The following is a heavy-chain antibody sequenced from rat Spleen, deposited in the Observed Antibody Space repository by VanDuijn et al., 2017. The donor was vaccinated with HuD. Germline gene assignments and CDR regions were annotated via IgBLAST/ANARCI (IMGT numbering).Heavy chain of an antibody. CDR2: INSAGST. D-gene: IGHD1-11*01. J-gene: IGHJ2*01. CDR3: AREVDYGGYTDY. CDR1: GYSITSSYR. V-gene: IGHV3-3*01. Sequence: EVQLQESGPGLVKPSQSLSLTCSVTGYSITSSYRWNWIRKFPGNKLEWMGYINSAGSTNYNPSLKSRISITRDTSKNQFFLQVNSVTTEDTATYYCAREVDYGGYTDYWGQGVMVTVSS.